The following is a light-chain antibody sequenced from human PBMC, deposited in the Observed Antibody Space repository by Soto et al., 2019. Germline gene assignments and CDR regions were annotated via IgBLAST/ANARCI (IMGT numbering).Light chain of an antibody. CDR3: SSYTSSSTYV. V-gene: IGLV2-14*01. Sequence: QSALTQPASVSGSPGQSITISCTGTSSDVGAYNYVSWYQQHPGEAPKVMIYDVSNRPSGVSNRFSGSKSGNTASLTISGLQDEDEADYYCSSYTSSSTYVFGTGTKLTVL. CDR2: DVS. CDR1: SSDVGAYNY. J-gene: IGLJ1*01.